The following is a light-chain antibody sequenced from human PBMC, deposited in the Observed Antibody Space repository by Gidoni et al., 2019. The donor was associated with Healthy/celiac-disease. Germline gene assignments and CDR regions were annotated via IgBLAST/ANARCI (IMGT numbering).Light chain of an antibody. V-gene: IGKV3-11*01. Sequence: EIVLTQSPATLSLPPGERATLSCRASQSVSSYLAWYQQKPGQAPRLLIYDASNRANGIPARFSGSGSGTDFTLTISSLEPEDFAVYYCQQRSNWPPFTFGGGTKVEIK. CDR2: DAS. CDR1: QSVSSY. CDR3: QQRSNWPPFT. J-gene: IGKJ4*01.